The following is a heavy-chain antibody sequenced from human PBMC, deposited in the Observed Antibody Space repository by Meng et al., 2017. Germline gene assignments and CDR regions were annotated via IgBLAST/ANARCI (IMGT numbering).Heavy chain of an antibody. J-gene: IGHJ6*02. CDR3: AGDLGVYSNRNDGMDV. D-gene: IGHD4-11*01. CDR1: GFTLSSYV. Sequence: GEFLKISWAASGFTLSSYVMHGVRQAPGKGLEWVAVICYYGSNKYYEDYVKGRFTISSDNSKNTLNLQMNSPRAEDTAEYYCAGDLGVYSNRNDGMDVWGQGTMVTVSS. V-gene: IGHV3-33*01. CDR2: ICYYGSNK.